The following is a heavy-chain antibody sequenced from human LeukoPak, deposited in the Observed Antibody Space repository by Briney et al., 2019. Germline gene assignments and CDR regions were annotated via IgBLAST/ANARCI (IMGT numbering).Heavy chain of an antibody. Sequence: PSETLSLTCTVSGGSISGYYWSWIRQPPGQGLEWIGYIHYSGSTNYNPSLKSRVTISLDMSKNQFSLRLNSATAADTAVYYCAREGQWLPDWFDPWGQGTLVTVSS. CDR2: IHYSGST. V-gene: IGHV4-59*01. CDR1: GGSISGYY. J-gene: IGHJ5*02. CDR3: AREGQWLPDWFDP. D-gene: IGHD6-19*01.